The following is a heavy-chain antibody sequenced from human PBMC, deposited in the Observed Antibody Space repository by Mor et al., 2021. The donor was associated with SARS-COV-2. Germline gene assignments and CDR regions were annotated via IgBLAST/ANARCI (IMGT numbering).Heavy chain of an antibody. CDR3: AREGGVNYFDY. CDR2: IYPSGST. V-gene: IGHV4-61*02. J-gene: IGHJ4*02. D-gene: IGHD2-21*01. Sequence: EWIGRIYPSGSTNYNPSLKSRVTISVDTSKSQFSLKLNSVTAADTAVYYCAREGGVNYFDYWGQGTL.